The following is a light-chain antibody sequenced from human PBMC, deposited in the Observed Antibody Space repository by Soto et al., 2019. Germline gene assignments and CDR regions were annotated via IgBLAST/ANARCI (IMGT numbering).Light chain of an antibody. Sequence: QSALNQPASVSGSPGQSITISCTGTSSDVGSYNLVSWYQQHPGKAPKLMIYEGSKRPSGVSNRFSGAKSGNTASLTISGLQAEDEAYYYCCSYAGSSTLVFGGGTKVTAL. CDR1: SSDVGSYNL. J-gene: IGLJ3*02. CDR2: EGS. CDR3: CSYAGSSTLV. V-gene: IGLV2-23*01.